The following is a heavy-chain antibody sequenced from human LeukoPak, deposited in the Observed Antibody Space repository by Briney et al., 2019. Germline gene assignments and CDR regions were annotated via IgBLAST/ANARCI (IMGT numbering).Heavy chain of an antibody. D-gene: IGHD1-14*01. CDR1: GYTFTNYG. J-gene: IGHJ6*02. V-gene: IGHV1-18*01. CDR2: ISAYNGNT. CDR3: ARGKGGTIYYYYGMDV. Sequence: ASVKVSCKASGYTFTNYGTSWVRQAPGQGLEWMGWISAYNGNTNYAQKFQGRVTMTTDTSTSTAYMELRSLRSDDTAVYYCARGKGGTIYYYYGMDVWGQGTTVTVSS.